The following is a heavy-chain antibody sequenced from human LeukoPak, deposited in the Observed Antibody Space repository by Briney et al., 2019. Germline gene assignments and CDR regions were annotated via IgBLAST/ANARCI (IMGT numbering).Heavy chain of an antibody. CDR3: ARGISRSIAARPDYYYYMDV. CDR2: ISAYNGNT. J-gene: IGHJ6*03. CDR1: GYTFTSYG. Sequence: ASVKLSCKASGYTFTSYGISCVRQAPGQGREWMGWISAYNGNTNYAQKLQGRGTMTAYTSTSTAYMTLRSLRSDETAVYYCARGISRSIAARPDYYYYMDVWGKGTTVTVSS. D-gene: IGHD6-6*01. V-gene: IGHV1-18*01.